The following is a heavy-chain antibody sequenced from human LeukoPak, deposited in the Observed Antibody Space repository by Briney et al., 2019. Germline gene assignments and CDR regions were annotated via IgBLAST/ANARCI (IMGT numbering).Heavy chain of an antibody. CDR3: ARGRPTNLGGIY. J-gene: IGHJ4*02. V-gene: IGHV1-8*01. CDR2: MNPNSGNI. Sequence: ASVKVSCKASGYTFTSHHINLVRQAAGQGLEWMGWMNPNSGNIVYAQKFQGRVTMTWDTSISTAYMELSSLRSEDTAVYYCARGRPTNLGGIYWGQGTLVTVSS. CDR1: GYTFTSHH. D-gene: IGHD7-27*01.